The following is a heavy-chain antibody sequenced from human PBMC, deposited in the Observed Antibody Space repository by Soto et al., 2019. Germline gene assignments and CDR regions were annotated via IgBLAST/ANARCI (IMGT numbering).Heavy chain of an antibody. J-gene: IGHJ6*02. V-gene: IGHV3-33*01. Sequence: GGSLRLSCAASGFTFSSYGMHWVRQAPGKGLEWVAVIWYDGSNKYYADSVKGRFTISRDNSKNTLYLQMNSLRAEDTAVYYCAREWLQSKYYYYGMDVWGQGTTVTSP. CDR3: AREWLQSKYYYYGMDV. D-gene: IGHD4-4*01. CDR1: GFTFSSYG. CDR2: IWYDGSNK.